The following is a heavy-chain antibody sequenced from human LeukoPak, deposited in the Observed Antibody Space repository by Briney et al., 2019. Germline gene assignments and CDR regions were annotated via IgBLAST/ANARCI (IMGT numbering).Heavy chain of an antibody. V-gene: IGHV3-23*01. CDR2: ISGSGGNT. CDR3: ARDLYSGGWFPDF. CDR1: GFTFSSYA. D-gene: IGHD6-19*01. Sequence: GGSLRLSCAVSGFTFSSYAMNWVRQAPGKGLEWVSVISGSGGNTYYADSVKGRFSISRDNSKNTLYVQMNGLRVEDTAVYYCARDLYSGGWFPDFWGQGTLVTVSS. J-gene: IGHJ4*02.